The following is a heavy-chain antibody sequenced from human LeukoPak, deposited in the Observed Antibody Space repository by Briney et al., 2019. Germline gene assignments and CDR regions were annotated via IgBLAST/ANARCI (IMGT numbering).Heavy chain of an antibody. CDR2: IYYSGST. CDR3: ARGQRSDAGWGLYYYYYYIDV. CDR1: GGSISSYY. J-gene: IGHJ6*03. V-gene: IGHV4-59*01. D-gene: IGHD3-10*01. Sequence: SETLSLTCTVSGGSISSYYWNWIRQPPGKGLEWIGYIYYSGSTNYNPSLKSRVTISVDTSKNQFSLKLSSATAADTAVYYCARGQRSDAGWGLYYYYYYIDVWGKGTTVTVSS.